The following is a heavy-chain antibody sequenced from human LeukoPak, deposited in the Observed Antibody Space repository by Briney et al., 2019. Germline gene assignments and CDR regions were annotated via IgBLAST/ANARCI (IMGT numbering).Heavy chain of an antibody. V-gene: IGHV4-34*01. J-gene: IGHJ4*02. CDR3: ARGLGSGSYYHC. CDR2: INRSGDT. Sequence: PSETLSLTCAVYGGSFSGYYWAWIRQPPGKGLEWIGEINRSGDTNYNPSLKSRVTISVDTSKNQFSLKLSSVTAADTAVYYCARGLGSGSYYHCWGQGTLVTVSS. CDR1: GGSFSGYY. D-gene: IGHD3-10*01.